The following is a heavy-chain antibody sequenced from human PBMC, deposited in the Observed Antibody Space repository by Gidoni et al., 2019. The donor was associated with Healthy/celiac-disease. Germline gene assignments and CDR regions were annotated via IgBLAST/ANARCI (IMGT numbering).Heavy chain of an antibody. CDR1: GFPFSSSA. V-gene: IGHV3-23*01. D-gene: IGHD3-22*01. Sequence: EVQLLESGGGLVPPGGSLRLSCAASGFPFSSSALSWVRQAPGKGLEWVAAIGGSGGSTYYADSVKGRFTISRDKSKNTLYLQMNSLRAEDTAVYYCAKDASSGYYQSPNWYFDLWGRGTLVTVSS. J-gene: IGHJ2*01. CDR2: IGGSGGST. CDR3: AKDASSGYYQSPNWYFDL.